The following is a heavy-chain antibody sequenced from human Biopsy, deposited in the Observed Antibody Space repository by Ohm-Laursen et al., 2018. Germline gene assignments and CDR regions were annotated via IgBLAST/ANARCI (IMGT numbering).Heavy chain of an antibody. CDR1: GVSITAYY. Sequence: PSDTLSPTCTVSGVSITAYYWSWIRQPPGKGLEWIGHIYYSVMTNYNPSLQSRVSISVDTSRNQVSLTLSSVTAADTAVYYCARDSGILNYGNFKYYHYYGMDVWGQGTKVTVSS. V-gene: IGHV4-59*13. CDR3: ARDSGILNYGNFKYYHYYGMDV. D-gene: IGHD4-11*01. J-gene: IGHJ6*02. CDR2: IYYSVMT.